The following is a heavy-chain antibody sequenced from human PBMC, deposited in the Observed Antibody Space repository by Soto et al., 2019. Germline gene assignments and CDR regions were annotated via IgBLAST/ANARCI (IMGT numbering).Heavy chain of an antibody. D-gene: IGHD6-13*01. V-gene: IGHV3-53*02. CDR2: IYSDGRT. CDR1: GFIVSSSY. J-gene: IGHJ4*02. Sequence: DVQLVETGGGLIQPGGSLRLSCAASGFIVSSSYMSWVRQAPGKGLEWVSVIYSDGRTYYADSVKGRFTISRDNSKNTLALQMNSLSAEDKAVYYCARCSGWYGQCYFACWGQGTLVTVSS. CDR3: ARCSGWYGQCYFAC.